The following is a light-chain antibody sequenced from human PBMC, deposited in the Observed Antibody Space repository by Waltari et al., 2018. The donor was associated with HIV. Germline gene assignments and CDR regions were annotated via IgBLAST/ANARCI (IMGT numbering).Light chain of an antibody. V-gene: IGKV1-8*01. J-gene: IGKJ4*01. CDR1: QGISSY. Sequence: AIRMTPSPSSFSASTGDRVTITCRARQGISSYLAWYQQKPGNAPKLLIYAASTLQSGVPSRFSGSGSGTDFTLTISCLQSEDFATYYWQQYYSYPLTFGGGTKVEIK. CDR3: QQYYSYPLT. CDR2: AAS.